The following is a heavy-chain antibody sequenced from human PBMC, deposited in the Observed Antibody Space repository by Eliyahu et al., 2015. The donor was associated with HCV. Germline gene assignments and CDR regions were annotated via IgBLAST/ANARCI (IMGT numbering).Heavy chain of an antibody. D-gene: IGHD5-24*01. CDR1: GFTFSSYW. CDR2: IKGDGSST. J-gene: IGHJ4*02. CDR3: GTSRDGYIDY. V-gene: IGHV3-74*01. Sequence: EVQLVESGGGLVQPGGSLXXXCAASGFTFSSYWMHWVRQVPGNGLVWVSRIKGDGSSTNYADSVKGRFTTSTDSAKNTLYLQMNSLRAEDTGLYYCGTSRDGYIDYWGQGTLVTVSS.